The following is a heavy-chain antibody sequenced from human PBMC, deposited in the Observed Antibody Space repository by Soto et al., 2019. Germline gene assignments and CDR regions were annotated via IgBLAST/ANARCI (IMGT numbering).Heavy chain of an antibody. CDR2: IYYSGST. Sequence: QVQLQESGPGLVKPSQTLSLICTVSGGSINSGGYYWSWIRQHPGKGLEWIGYIYYSGSTYYTPFLGSRLTISAGASENQFSMKLSSVTAAGTAVYFCARAYRQSVYSSSCVFASWGQGTLVNVSS. D-gene: IGHD6-13*01. CDR3: ARAYRQSVYSSSCVFAS. V-gene: IGHV4-31*03. CDR1: GGSINSGGYY. J-gene: IGHJ4*02.